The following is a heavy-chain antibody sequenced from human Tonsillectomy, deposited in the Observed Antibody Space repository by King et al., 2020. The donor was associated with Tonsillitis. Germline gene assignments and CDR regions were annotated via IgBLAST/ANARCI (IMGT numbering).Heavy chain of an antibody. CDR1: GFSLSTSGMC. D-gene: IGHD6-25*01. V-gene: IGHV2-70*11. CDR3: ARMAAETSQGAMDV. CDR2: IDWDDDK. Sequence: VTLKESGPALVKPRQTLTLTCTFSGFSLSTSGMCMSWIRQPPGKALEWLARIDWDDDKYYSTSLKTRLTISKDTSKNQVVLTMTNMDPVDTATYYCARMAAETSQGAMDVWGQGTTVTVSS. J-gene: IGHJ6*02.